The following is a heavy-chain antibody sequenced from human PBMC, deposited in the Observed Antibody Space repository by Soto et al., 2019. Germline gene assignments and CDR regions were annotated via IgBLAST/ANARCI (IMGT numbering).Heavy chain of an antibody. J-gene: IGHJ4*02. V-gene: IGHV1-2*02. CDR3: ARDGVLLWFGDEYYFDY. D-gene: IGHD3-10*01. CDR1: VYTFTCYY. Sequence: GXSVKVSCKASVYTFTCYYMHWVRQAPGQGLEWMGWINPNSGGTNYAQKFQGRVTMTRDTSISTAYMELSRLRSDDTAVYYCARDGVLLWFGDEYYFDYWGQGTLVTVSS. CDR2: INPNSGGT.